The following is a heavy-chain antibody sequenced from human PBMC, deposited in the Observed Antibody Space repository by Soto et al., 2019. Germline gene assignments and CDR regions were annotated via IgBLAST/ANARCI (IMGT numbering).Heavy chain of an antibody. Sequence: GGSLRLSCAASGFTFSSYSMNWVRQAPGKGLEWVSYISSSSSTIYYADSVKGRFTISRDNAKNSLYLQMNSLRDEDTAVYYCASSTYYYDSSGYYYENFDYWGQGTLVTVSS. V-gene: IGHV3-48*02. CDR1: GFTFSSYS. J-gene: IGHJ4*02. D-gene: IGHD3-22*01. CDR3: ASSTYYYDSSGYYYENFDY. CDR2: ISSSSSTI.